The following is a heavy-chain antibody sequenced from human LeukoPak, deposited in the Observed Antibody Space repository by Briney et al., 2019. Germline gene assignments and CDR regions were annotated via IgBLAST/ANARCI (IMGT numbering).Heavy chain of an antibody. V-gene: IGHV4-31*03. CDR1: GGSISSGGYY. J-gene: IGHJ4*02. CDR3: ARVAVYCSGSSCYSSQSEFDY. Sequence: SHTLSFTCTVSGGSISSGGYYWSWLRPPTGKGLLWIAYYNYSGSTYYTLSLKSRVTISVDTSKNQFSLQLSSVTPEDTAVYYCARVAVYCSGSSCYSSQSEFDYWGQGTLVTVSS. D-gene: IGHD2-15*01. CDR2: YNYSGST.